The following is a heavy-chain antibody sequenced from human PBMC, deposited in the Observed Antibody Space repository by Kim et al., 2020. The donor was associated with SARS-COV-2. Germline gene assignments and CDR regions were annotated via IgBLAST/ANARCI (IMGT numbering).Heavy chain of an antibody. Sequence: GESLKISCKGSGYSFTSYWIGWVRQMPGKGLEWMGIIYPGDSDTRYSPSFQGQVTISADKSISTAYLQWSSLKASDTAMYYCARHAPERAVAEHYYYYGMDVWGQGTTVTVSS. CDR1: GYSFTSYW. CDR2: IYPGDSDT. D-gene: IGHD6-19*01. V-gene: IGHV5-51*01. J-gene: IGHJ6*02. CDR3: ARHAPERAVAEHYYYYGMDV.